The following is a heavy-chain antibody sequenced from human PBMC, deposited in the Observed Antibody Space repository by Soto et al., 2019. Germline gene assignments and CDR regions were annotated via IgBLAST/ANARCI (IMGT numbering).Heavy chain of an antibody. J-gene: IGHJ6*02. Sequence: SVKVSWKASGGSFSSYAISWVRQAPGQGLEWMGGIIPIFGTANYAQKFQGRVTITADESTSTAYMELSSLRSEDTAVYYCVGYFSSTSCQKWTYGMAVWGQGTAVTVS. V-gene: IGHV1-69*13. CDR3: VGYFSSTSCQKWTYGMAV. CDR1: GGSFSSYA. CDR2: IIPIFGTA. D-gene: IGHD2-2*01.